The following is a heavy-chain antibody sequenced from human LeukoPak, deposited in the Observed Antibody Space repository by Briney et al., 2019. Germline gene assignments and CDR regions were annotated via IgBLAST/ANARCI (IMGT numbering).Heavy chain of an antibody. Sequence: SETLSLTCTVSGDSISNYYWSWIRQPPGKGLEWIGYIYYSGSTNYNPSLKSRVTISVDTSKNQFSLKLSSVTAADTAVYYCARSSSGWYVGAFDIWGQGTMVTVSS. CDR2: IYYSGST. J-gene: IGHJ3*02. CDR3: ARSSSGWYVGAFDI. CDR1: GDSISNYY. V-gene: IGHV4-59*01. D-gene: IGHD6-19*01.